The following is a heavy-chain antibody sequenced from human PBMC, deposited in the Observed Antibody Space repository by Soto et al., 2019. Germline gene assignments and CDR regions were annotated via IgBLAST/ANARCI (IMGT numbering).Heavy chain of an antibody. CDR1: GFTFTRYS. V-gene: IGHV3-21*06. Sequence: GGSLRLSCAASGFTFTRYSMNWVRQAPGKGLEWVSSISSTTNYIYYGDSMRGRFTISRGNAKNSLYLEMNSLRAEDTAVYYCARESEDLTSNFDYWGQGTLVTVSS. J-gene: IGHJ4*02. CDR3: ARESEDLTSNFDY. CDR2: ISSTTNYI.